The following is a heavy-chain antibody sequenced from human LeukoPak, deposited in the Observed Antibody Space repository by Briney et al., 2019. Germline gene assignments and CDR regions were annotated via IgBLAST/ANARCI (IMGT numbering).Heavy chain of an antibody. CDR2: ISGSGAST. CDR3: AKDLGFIVGGGY. CDR1: GFTFSSYG. V-gene: IGHV3-23*01. D-gene: IGHD1-26*01. Sequence: GGSLRLSCAASGFTFSSYGMNWVRQAPGKGLEWVSSISGSGASTYYADSVKGRFTISRDNSKNTLYLQMNSLRAEDTAVYYCAKDLGFIVGGGYWGQGTLVTVSS. J-gene: IGHJ4*02.